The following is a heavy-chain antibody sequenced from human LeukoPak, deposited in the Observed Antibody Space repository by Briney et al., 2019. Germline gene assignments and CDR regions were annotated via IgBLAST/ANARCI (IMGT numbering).Heavy chain of an antibody. CDR1: GFTFSSYA. J-gene: IGHJ6*02. CDR3: ARDRGPGCSSTSCYGWGNRGVLEAYYYYGMDV. CDR2: ISYEGSNK. D-gene: IGHD2-2*01. V-gene: IGHV3-30*04. Sequence: PGGSLRLSCAASGFTFSSYAMHWVRQAPGKGLEWVAVISYEGSNKYYADSVKGRFTISRDNSKNTLYLQMNSLRAEDTAVYYCARDRGPGCSSTSCYGWGNRGVLEAYYYYGMDVWGQGTTVTVSS.